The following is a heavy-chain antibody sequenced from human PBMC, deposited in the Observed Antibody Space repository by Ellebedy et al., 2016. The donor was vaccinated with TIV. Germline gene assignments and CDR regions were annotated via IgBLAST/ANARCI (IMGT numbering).Heavy chain of an antibody. CDR3: ASIAAAGPWVFDY. V-gene: IGHV4-4*07. CDR2: IYSSGST. Sequence: SETLSLTCTVSGGSISSYYWSWIRQPAGKGLEWIGRIYSSGSTIYNPSLRSRVTMSVATSKNQFSLKLTSVTAADTAVYYCASIAAAGPWVFDYWGQGTLVTVSS. D-gene: IGHD6-13*01. J-gene: IGHJ4*02. CDR1: GGSISSYY.